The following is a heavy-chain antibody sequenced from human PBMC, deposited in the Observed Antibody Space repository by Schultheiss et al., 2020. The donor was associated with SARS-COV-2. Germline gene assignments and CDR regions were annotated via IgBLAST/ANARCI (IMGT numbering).Heavy chain of an antibody. CDR3: ARDTFCSGGSCFDWYFDV. CDR1: GGSISSGGYY. D-gene: IGHD2-15*01. CDR2: IYTSGST. J-gene: IGHJ2*01. V-gene: IGHV4-61*02. Sequence: SETLSLTCTVSGGSISSGGYYWSWIRQPAGKGLEWIGRIYTSGSTYYNPSLKSRVTMSVDTSSNQFSLKLSSVTAADTAVYYCARDTFCSGGSCFDWYFDVWGRGTPVTVSS.